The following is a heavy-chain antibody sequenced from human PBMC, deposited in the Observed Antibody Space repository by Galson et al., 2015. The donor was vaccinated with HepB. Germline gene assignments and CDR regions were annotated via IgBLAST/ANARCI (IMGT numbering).Heavy chain of an antibody. CDR2: ISYDGSNK. CDR1: GFTFSSYA. D-gene: IGHD1-26*01. J-gene: IGHJ3*02. CDR3: ARVEVGAIYDAFDI. V-gene: IGHV3-30-3*01. Sequence: SLRLSCAASGFTFSSYAIHWVRQAPGKGLEWVAVISYDGSNKYYADSVKGRFTISRDTSKNTLYLQMNSLRTEDTAVYYCARVEVGAIYDAFDIWGQGTMVTVSS.